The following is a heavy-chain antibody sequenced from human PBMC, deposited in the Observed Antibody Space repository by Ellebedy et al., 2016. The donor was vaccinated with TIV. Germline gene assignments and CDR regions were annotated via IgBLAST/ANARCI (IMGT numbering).Heavy chain of an antibody. J-gene: IGHJ4*02. V-gene: IGHV3-23*01. CDR1: GSTFTNYA. CDR3: VRGAGSYHFDY. Sequence: GESLKISCAASGSTFTNYAMSWVRQAPGKVLEWVSAISTSGGSTYYADSVKGRFTVSRDNPKNTLYLQMNSLRAEDTAVYYCVRGAGSYHFDYWGQGTLVTV. CDR2: ISTSGGST. D-gene: IGHD1-26*01.